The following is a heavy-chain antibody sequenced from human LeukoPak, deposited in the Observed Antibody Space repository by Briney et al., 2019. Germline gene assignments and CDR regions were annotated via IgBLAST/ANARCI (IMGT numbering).Heavy chain of an antibody. CDR2: FSGSGGST. CDR1: GFTFSSHA. V-gene: IGHV3-23*01. J-gene: IGHJ4*02. D-gene: IGHD3-22*01. Sequence: GGSLRLSCAASGFTFSSHAMSWVRQAPGKGLEWVLSFSGSGGSTYYADSVKGRFTMSRDNSKNTLYLQMNSLRAEDTAVYYCAREGPLGRSYYYDSSGSFDYWGQGTLVTVSS. CDR3: AREGPLGRSYYYDSSGSFDY.